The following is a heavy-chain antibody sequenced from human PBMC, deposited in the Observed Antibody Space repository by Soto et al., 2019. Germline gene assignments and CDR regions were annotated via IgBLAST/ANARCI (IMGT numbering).Heavy chain of an antibody. D-gene: IGHD3-10*01. J-gene: IGHJ4*02. CDR2: IYYSGNT. V-gene: IGHV4-39*01. Sequence: SETLSLTCTVSGGSISSSTYYWAWIRQPPGKGLEWIGTIYYSGNTYYSPSLKSRVTISVDTSKNEFSLRLSSVTAADTAVYYCARLYGTFTTVRRLIPYYFDYWGQGTLVTVSS. CDR1: GGSISSSTYY. CDR3: ARLYGTFTTVRRLIPYYFDY.